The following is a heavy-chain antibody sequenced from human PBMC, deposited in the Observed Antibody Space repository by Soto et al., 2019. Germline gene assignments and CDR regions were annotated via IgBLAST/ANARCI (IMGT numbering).Heavy chain of an antibody. CDR2: IYYTGST. D-gene: IGHD6-6*01. Sequence: SETLSLTCTVSGASISSSGYYWSWIPQHPGKGLEWIGYIYYTGSTNYNPSLKSRVTISVDTSKNQFSLKLSSVTAADTAVYYCARDNGAEYSSSGEGAFDIWGQGTMVTVSS. J-gene: IGHJ3*02. CDR1: GASISSSGYY. CDR3: ARDNGAEYSSSGEGAFDI. V-gene: IGHV4-61*08.